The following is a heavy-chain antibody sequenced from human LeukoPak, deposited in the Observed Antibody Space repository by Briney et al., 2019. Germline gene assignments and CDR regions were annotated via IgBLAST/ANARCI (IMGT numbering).Heavy chain of an antibody. CDR2: ISGSGGTT. Sequence: PGGSLRLSCAASGFTFSSYGMNWVRQAPGKGLEWVSGISGSGGTTYYADSVKGRFTISRDNSKNSLSLQVSSLRAEDTAAYYCARDSALRCSSTSCYFDYWGQGTLVTVSS. CDR3: ARDSALRCSSTSCYFDY. D-gene: IGHD2-2*01. CDR1: GFTFSSYG. V-gene: IGHV3-23*01. J-gene: IGHJ4*02.